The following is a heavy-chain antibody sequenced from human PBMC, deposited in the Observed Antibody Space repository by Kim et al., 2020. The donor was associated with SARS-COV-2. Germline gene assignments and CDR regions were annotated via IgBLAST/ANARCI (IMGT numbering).Heavy chain of an antibody. Sequence: SVKVSCKASGGTFSSYAISWVRQAPGQGLEWMGGIIPIFGTANYAQKFQGRVTITADESTSTAYMELSSLRSEDTAVYYCARGQNPANSIPMYSSSTPFDYWGQGTLVTVSS. CDR1: GGTFSSYA. CDR2: IIPIFGTA. CDR3: ARGQNPANSIPMYSSSTPFDY. D-gene: IGHD6-6*01. J-gene: IGHJ4*02. V-gene: IGHV1-69*13.